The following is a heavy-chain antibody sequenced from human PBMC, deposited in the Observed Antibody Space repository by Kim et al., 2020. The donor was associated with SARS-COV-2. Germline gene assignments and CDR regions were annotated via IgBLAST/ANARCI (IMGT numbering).Heavy chain of an antibody. D-gene: IGHD4-17*01. Sequence: GGSLRLSCAASGFTFSSYAMSWVRQAPGKGLEWVSVISGSGGTTYYADSVKGRFTISRDNSKNTLSLQMNNLRAEDTAVYYCVSSPYSDRAYYFDYWGQG. CDR2: ISGSGGTT. CDR1: GFTFSSYA. J-gene: IGHJ4*02. V-gene: IGHV3-23*01. CDR3: VSSPYSDRAYYFDY.